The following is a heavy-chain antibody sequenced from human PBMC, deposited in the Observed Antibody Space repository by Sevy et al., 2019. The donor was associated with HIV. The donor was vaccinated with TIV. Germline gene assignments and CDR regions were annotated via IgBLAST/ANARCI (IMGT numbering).Heavy chain of an antibody. J-gene: IGHJ4*02. Sequence: SETLSLTYTVSGGSVSSGSYYWSWIRQPPGKGLEWIGYIYYSGSTNYNPSLKSRVTISVDTSKNQFSLKLSSVTAADTAVYYCARGLGNYVRVFDYWGQGTLVTVSS. CDR1: GGSVSSGSYY. CDR3: ARGLGNYVRVFDY. D-gene: IGHD1-7*01. V-gene: IGHV4-61*01. CDR2: IYYSGST.